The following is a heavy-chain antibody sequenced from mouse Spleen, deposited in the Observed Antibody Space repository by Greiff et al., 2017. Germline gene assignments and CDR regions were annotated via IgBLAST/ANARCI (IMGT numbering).Heavy chain of an antibody. CDR3: ARERAELGYFDY. D-gene: IGHD4-1*01. CDR2: IYPRSGNT. V-gene: IGHV1-81*01. J-gene: IGHJ2*01. Sequence: QLQQSGAELARPGASVKLSCKASGYTFTSYGISWVKQRTGQGLEWIGEIYPRSGNTYYNEKFKGKATLTADKSSSTAYMELRSLTSEDSAVYFCARERAELGYFDYWGQGTTLTVSS. CDR1: GYTFTSYG.